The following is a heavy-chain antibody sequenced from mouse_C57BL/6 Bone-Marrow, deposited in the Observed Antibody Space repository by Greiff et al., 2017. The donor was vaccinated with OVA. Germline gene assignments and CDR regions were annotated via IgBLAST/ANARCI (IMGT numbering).Heavy chain of an antibody. V-gene: IGHV3-1*02. D-gene: IGHD1-1*01. CDR2: IHYSGST. CDR1: GYSITSGYS. Sequence: EVKLLESGPDLVKPSQSLSLTCTVTGYSITSGYSWHWIRHFPGNKLEWMGYIHYSGSTNYNPSLKSRISITRDTSKNQFFLQLNSVTTEDTATYYCRIFTTVVSYWGQGTLVTVSA. CDR3: RIFTTVVSY. J-gene: IGHJ3*01.